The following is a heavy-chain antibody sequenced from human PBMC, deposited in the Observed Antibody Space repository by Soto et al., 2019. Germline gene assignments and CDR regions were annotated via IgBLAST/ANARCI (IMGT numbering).Heavy chain of an antibody. J-gene: IGHJ4*02. CDR1: GGSISSYY. Sequence: SETLSLTCTVSGGSISSYYWSWIRQPAGKGLEWIGRIYTSGSTNYNPTLKSRVTMSVDTSKNQFSLKLSSVTAADTAVYYCAREKLTYYYDSSGYLWFDYWGQGTLVTVSS. V-gene: IGHV4-4*07. CDR2: IYTSGST. CDR3: AREKLTYYYDSSGYLWFDY. D-gene: IGHD3-22*01.